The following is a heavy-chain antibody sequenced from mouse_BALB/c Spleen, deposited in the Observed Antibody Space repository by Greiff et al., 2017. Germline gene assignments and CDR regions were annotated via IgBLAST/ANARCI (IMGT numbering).Heavy chain of an antibody. CDR3: TREGLYDGNFDY. J-gene: IGHJ2*01. V-gene: IGHV1-15*01. D-gene: IGHD2-3*01. CDR1: GYTFTDYE. Sequence: QVQLQQSGAELVRPGASVTLSCKASGYTFTDYEMHWVQQTPVHGLEWIGAIDPETGGTAYNQKFKGKATLTADKSSSTAYMELSSLTSEDSAVYYCTREGLYDGNFDYWGQGTTLTVSS. CDR2: IDPETGGT.